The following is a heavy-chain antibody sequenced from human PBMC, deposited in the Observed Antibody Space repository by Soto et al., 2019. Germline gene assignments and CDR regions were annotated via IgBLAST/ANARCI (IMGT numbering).Heavy chain of an antibody. CDR3: ARAFCTNGVCYYFFDY. Sequence: PGGSLRLSCAASGFTFSSYGMHWVRQAPGKGLEWVAVIWYDGSNRYYGDAVKGRFTISRDNSKSTLYLQMSSLRAEDTAVYYCARAFCTNGVCYYFFDYWGHGTLVTVSS. CDR2: IWYDGSNR. CDR1: GFTFSSYG. V-gene: IGHV3-33*01. D-gene: IGHD2-8*01. J-gene: IGHJ4*01.